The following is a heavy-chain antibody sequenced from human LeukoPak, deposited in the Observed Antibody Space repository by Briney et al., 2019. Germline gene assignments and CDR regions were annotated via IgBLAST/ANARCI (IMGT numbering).Heavy chain of an antibody. J-gene: IGHJ1*01. CDR3: AKDPGAVVVQAYYLGH. CDR1: GFRFRNFG. D-gene: IGHD2/OR15-2a*01. Sequence: PGTSLRLSCVDSGFRFRNFGMHWVRQAPGKGLEWVAVISHDGTNTYHADSVRGRFTISRDNSKNTLYLQMNSLRPEDTAVYYCAKDPGAVVVQAYYLGHWGQGTLVTVSS. CDR2: ISHDGTNT. V-gene: IGHV3-30*18.